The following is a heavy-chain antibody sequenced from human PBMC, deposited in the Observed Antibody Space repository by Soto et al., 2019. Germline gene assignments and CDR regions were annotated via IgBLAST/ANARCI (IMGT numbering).Heavy chain of an antibody. CDR3: ARDKASYCSGGIFYSGGYYYYYYMDV. CDR2: IKQDGSEK. V-gene: IGHV3-7*03. Sequence: GGSLRLSCAASGFTFSSCWMSWVRQDPGKGLEWVANIKQDGSEKYYVDSVKCRFTISRDNAKNSLYLQMNSLRAEDTAVYYCARDKASYCSGGIFYSGGYYYYYYMDVWGKGTTVPVSS. J-gene: IGHJ6*03. D-gene: IGHD2-15*01. CDR1: GFTFSSCW.